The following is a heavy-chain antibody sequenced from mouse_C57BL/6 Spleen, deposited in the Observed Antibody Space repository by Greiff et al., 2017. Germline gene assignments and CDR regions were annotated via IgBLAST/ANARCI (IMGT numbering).Heavy chain of an antibody. J-gene: IGHJ4*01. V-gene: IGHV10-3*01. CDR3: VTGDYDVAYYYAMDY. D-gene: IGHD2-4*01. CDR1: GFTFNTYA. CDR2: IRSKSSNYAT. Sequence: DVQLVESGGGLVQPKGSLKLSCAASGFTFNTYAMHWVRQAPGKGLEWVARIRSKSSNYATYYADSVKDRFTISRDDSQSILYLQMNNLKTEDTAMYYCVTGDYDVAYYYAMDYWGQGTSVTVSS.